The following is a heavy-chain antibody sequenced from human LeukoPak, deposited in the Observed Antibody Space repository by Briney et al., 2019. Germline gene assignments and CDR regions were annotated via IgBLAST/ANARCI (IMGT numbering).Heavy chain of an antibody. CDR3: ARSALTMVRGVIDWFDP. J-gene: IGHJ5*02. V-gene: IGHV3-7*03. CDR2: IKQDGSEK. D-gene: IGHD3-10*01. Sequence: GGSLRLSCAASGFTFSSYWMSWVRQAPGKGLEWVANIKQDGSEKYYVDSVKGRLTISRDNAKNSLYLQMNSLRAEDTAVYYCARSALTMVRGVIDWFDPWGQGTLVTVSS. CDR1: GFTFSSYW.